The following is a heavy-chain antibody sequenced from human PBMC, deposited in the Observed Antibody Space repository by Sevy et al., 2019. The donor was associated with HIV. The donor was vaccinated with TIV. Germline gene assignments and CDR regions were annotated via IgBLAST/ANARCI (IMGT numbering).Heavy chain of an antibody. V-gene: IGHV3-33*01. J-gene: IGHJ3*02. CDR1: GFSFSDYG. CDR3: ARDLRGGYYGQGAFDI. Sequence: GGSLRLSCEVFGFSFSDYGMHWVRQAPGKGLEWVAAIWYDGINKYYADSVKGRFTISRDNSKNTLYLQMNSLRAEDTAVYYCARDLRGGYYGQGAFDIWGQGTMVTVSS. D-gene: IGHD3-10*01. CDR2: IWYDGINK.